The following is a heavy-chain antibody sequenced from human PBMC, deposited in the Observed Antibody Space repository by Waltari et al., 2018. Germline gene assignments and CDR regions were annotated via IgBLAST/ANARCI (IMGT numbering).Heavy chain of an antibody. CDR1: GYRFTNYW. CDR3: ARGVGSPGDF. V-gene: IGHV5-10-1*03. D-gene: IGHD2-8*01. Sequence: EVHLVQSGAEVKKPGESLKISCKGSGYRFTNYWINWVRQMPGNGLEWMGRIDTSDSETNYGPSLQGHVTISADKSTNTAYLQWSTLKASDTAMYYCARGVGSPGDFWGQGTLVTVSS. CDR2: IDTSDSET. J-gene: IGHJ4*02.